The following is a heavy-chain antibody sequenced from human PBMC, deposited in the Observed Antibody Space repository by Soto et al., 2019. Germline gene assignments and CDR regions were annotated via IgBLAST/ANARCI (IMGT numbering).Heavy chain of an antibody. Sequence: QVQLVQSGAEVKKPGASVKVSCKASGYTFTNYVIHWVRQAPGQSLEWMGGVGIGSTKTDYSQKFLGRVTFSRDTSANTAHMELSGLKSEDTAVYYCAREGGASATHPWGDAFDLWGQGTMVTVSS. CDR2: VGIGSTKT. D-gene: IGHD3-16*01. CDR3: AREGGASATHPWGDAFDL. CDR1: GYTFTNYV. J-gene: IGHJ3*01. V-gene: IGHV1-3*04.